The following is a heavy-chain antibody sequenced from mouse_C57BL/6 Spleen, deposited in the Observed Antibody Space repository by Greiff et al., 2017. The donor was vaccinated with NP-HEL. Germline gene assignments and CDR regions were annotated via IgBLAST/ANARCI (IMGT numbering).Heavy chain of an antibody. CDR1: GYTFTSYW. V-gene: IGHV1-59*01. CDR2: IDPSDSYT. D-gene: IGHD3-1*01. CDR3: ARSGDEYYAMDY. Sequence: QVQLQQSGAELVRPGTSVKLSCKASGYTFTSYWMHWVKQRPGQGLEWIGVIDPSDSYTNYNQKFKGKATLTVDTSSSTAYMQLSSLTSEDSAVYYCARSGDEYYAMDYWGQGTSVTVSS. J-gene: IGHJ4*01.